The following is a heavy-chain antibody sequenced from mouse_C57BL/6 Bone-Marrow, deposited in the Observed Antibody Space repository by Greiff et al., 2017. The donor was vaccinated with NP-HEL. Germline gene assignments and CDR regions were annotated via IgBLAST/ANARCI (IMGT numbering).Heavy chain of an antibody. CDR2: ISSGSSTI. CDR1: GFTFSDYG. V-gene: IGHV5-17*01. Sequence: EVMLVESGGGLVKPGGSLKLSCAASGFTFSDYGMHWVRQAPEKGLEWVAYISSGSSTIYYADTVKGRFTISSDNAKNALIVQMTSLRSEDTDMYYCTRGLGRDYWGQGTTLTVSS. J-gene: IGHJ2*01. D-gene: IGHD4-1*01. CDR3: TRGLGRDY.